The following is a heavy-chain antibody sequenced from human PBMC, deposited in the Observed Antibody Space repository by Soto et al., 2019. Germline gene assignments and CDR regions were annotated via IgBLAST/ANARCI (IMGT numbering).Heavy chain of an antibody. CDR3: ARHGPLKTMLRGVPLDF. CDR2: IYPGDSDV. J-gene: IGHJ4*01. D-gene: IGHD3-10*01. V-gene: IGHV5-51*01. Sequence: GESLKISCEASEYTFTKYWIGWVRQMPGKGLEWMGAIYPGDSDVRYSPSFQGHVTISVDKSINTAYLEWSSLKPSDTATYFCARHGPLKTMLRGVPLDFWGQGTRITVPS. CDR1: EYTFTKYW.